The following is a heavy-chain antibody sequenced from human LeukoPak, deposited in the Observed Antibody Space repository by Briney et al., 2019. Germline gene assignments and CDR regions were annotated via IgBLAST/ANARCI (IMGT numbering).Heavy chain of an antibody. CDR3: ARSIAAAGHFDY. D-gene: IGHD6-13*01. V-gene: IGHV1-2*02. CDR2: INPNSGGT. CDR1: GYTLTGYY. Sequence: ASVKVSCKASGYTLTGYYMHWVRQAPGQGLKWMGWINPNSGGTNYAQKFQGRVTMTRDTSISTAYMELSRLRSDDTAVYYCARSIAAAGHFDYWGQGTLVTVSS. J-gene: IGHJ4*02.